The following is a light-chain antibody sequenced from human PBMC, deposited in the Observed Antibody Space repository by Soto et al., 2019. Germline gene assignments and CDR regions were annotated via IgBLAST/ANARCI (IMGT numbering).Light chain of an antibody. CDR1: GTDICLYDS. J-gene: IGLJ1*01. CDR3: SSYSSGTSDSV. Sequence: QSALTQPASVSGSPGQSITISCTGSGTDICLYDSVAWYPQHPDRPLKLILYDVSHRPAGVSHRFFGSKTDNTPSLTISGIHAEVEADDFCSSYSSGTSDSVFGSGTKGTVL. CDR2: DVS. V-gene: IGLV2-14*03.